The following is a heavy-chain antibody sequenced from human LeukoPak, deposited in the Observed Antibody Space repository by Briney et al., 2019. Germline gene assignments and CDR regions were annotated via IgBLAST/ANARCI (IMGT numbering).Heavy chain of an antibody. CDR3: VFDSSGYLSRSLPPYFDS. Sequence: ASVKVSSKASGGTFSRYAISWVRQAPGQGLEWMGGIIPIFGTAKYAQKFQGRVTLTTAESTSTAYMELSSLRSEDTAVYYCVFDSSGYLSRSLPPYFDSWGQGTLVTVSS. V-gene: IGHV1-69*05. CDR1: GGTFSRYA. D-gene: IGHD3-22*01. CDR2: IIPIFGTA. J-gene: IGHJ4*02.